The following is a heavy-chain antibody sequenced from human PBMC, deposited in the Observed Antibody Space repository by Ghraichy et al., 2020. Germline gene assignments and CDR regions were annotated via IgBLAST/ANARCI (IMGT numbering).Heavy chain of an antibody. CDR2: ISTTSSYR. V-gene: IGHV3-11*05. J-gene: IGHJ4*02. CDR1: GFTFSDYY. Sequence: GGSLRPSCRTSGFTFSDYYMSWIRQAPGKGLEWISYISTTSSYRDNADSVKGRFTISRDNAKSSLYLQMNSLRAEDTAVYYCARGYDYFADWGQGTLVTVYS. D-gene: IGHD5-12*01. CDR3: ARGYDYFAD.